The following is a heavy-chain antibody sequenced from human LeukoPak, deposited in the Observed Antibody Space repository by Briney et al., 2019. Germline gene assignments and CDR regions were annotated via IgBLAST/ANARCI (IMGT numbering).Heavy chain of an antibody. CDR1: GYSFTSYW. V-gene: IGHV5-51*01. CDR3: ARQVYDYGDYGGAFDI. CDR2: IYPGDSDT. J-gene: IGHJ3*02. Sequence: GESLKISCKGSGYSFTSYWIGWVRQMPGKGLEWMGIIYPGDSDTRYSPSFQGQVTISADKSISTAYLQWSSLKASDTAMYYCARQVYDYGDYGGAFDIWGQGTMVTVSS. D-gene: IGHD4-17*01.